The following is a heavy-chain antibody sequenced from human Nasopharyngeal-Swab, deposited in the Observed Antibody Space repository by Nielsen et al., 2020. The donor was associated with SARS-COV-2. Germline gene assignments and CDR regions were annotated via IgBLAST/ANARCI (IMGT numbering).Heavy chain of an antibody. J-gene: IGHJ4*02. CDR2: IYPGGST. Sequence: GESLKISCAASGLSVSSNYMSWVRQAPGKGLEWVSIIYPGGSTYYADSVKGRFTISRDSSWNTLYLQMNSLTAEDTAVYYYARVLDGYNGFDYWGQGTLVTVSS. V-gene: IGHV3-53*01. CDR1: GLSVSSNY. D-gene: IGHD5-24*01. CDR3: ARVLDGYNGFDY.